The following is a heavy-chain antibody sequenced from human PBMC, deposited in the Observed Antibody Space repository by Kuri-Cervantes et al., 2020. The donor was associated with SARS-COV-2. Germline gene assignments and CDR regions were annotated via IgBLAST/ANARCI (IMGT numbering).Heavy chain of an antibody. J-gene: IGHJ3*02. CDR3: ATTDYDSSGSTFDI. CDR2: IYTSGST. Sequence: ESLKISCTVSGGSISSYYWSWIRQPAGKGLEWIGRIYTSGSTNYNPSLKSRVTMSVDTSKNQFSLKLSSVTAEDTALYYCATTDYDSSGSTFDIWGQGTMVTVSS. D-gene: IGHD3-22*01. V-gene: IGHV4-4*07. CDR1: GGSISSYY.